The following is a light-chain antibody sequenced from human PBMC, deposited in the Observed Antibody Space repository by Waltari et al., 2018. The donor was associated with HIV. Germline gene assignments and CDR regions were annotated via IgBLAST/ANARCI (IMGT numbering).Light chain of an antibody. Sequence: FMLTQPHSVSESPGKTVTISCTRSSGSIASNYVPWFQQRPGNAPTTILYEDYQRPPGVPDRFSGTIVKSSNSASLTISGVKTEDEADYYCQSFDANNHWVFGGGTRLTVL. V-gene: IGLV6-57*03. CDR2: EDY. CDR1: SGSIASNY. CDR3: QSFDANNHWV. J-gene: IGLJ3*02.